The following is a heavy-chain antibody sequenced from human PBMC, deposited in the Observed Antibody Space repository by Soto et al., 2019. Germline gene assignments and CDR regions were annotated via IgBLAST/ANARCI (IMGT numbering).Heavy chain of an antibody. J-gene: IGHJ4*02. CDR2: IIPIFGTA. D-gene: IGHD5-18*01. Sequence: QVQLVQSGAEVKKPGSSVKVSCKASAGTFSRYAISWVRQAHGQGLEWMGGIIPIFGTANYAQKLQGRVTIAADESTSTAYMELSSLRSEDTAVYYCARESVAMAFDYGGQGTLVTVSS. V-gene: IGHV1-69*12. CDR1: AGTFSRYA. CDR3: ARESVAMAFDY.